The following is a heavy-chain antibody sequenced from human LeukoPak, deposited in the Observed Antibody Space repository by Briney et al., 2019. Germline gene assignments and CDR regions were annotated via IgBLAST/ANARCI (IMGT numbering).Heavy chain of an antibody. CDR2: ISYDGSNK. CDR1: GFTLISIA. D-gene: IGHD5-18*01. J-gene: IGHJ4*02. V-gene: IGHV3-30*03. Sequence: TGGPLNLPCPAFGFTLISIAIHWAPKLQAKGRGGGAVISYDGSNKYYADSVKGRFTISRDNSKNTLYLQMNSLRAEDTAVYYCATPARGYSYGFDYWGQGTLVTVSS. CDR3: ATPARGYSYGFDY.